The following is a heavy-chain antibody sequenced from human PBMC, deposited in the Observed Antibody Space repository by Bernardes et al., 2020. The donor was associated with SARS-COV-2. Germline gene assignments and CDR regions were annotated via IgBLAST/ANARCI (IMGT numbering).Heavy chain of an antibody. J-gene: IGHJ6*02. D-gene: IGHD3-22*01. CDR1: GYTFTDYY. Sequence: ASVKVSCKASGYTFTDYYIHWVRQAPGQGLEWMGWINPNSGGTNYEQKFQGRVTMTRDTSISTAYMELSRLRSDDTAVYYCALPPTNYDRYGMDLWGQGTTVTVSS. CDR3: ALPPTNYDRYGMDL. V-gene: IGHV1-2*02. CDR2: INPNSGGT.